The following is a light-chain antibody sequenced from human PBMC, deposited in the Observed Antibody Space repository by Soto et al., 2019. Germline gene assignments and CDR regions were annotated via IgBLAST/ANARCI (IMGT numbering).Light chain of an antibody. CDR2: AAS. CDR1: QSISSY. CDR3: QQSYSTVT. J-gene: IGKJ1*01. Sequence: DIQMTQSPSSMSASVGDRVTITCRASQSISSYLNWYQQKPGKAPKLLIYAASSLQSGVPSRFSGSGSGTEFTLTISSLQPEEFATYYCQQSYSTVTFGQGTQGGYQ. V-gene: IGKV1-39*01.